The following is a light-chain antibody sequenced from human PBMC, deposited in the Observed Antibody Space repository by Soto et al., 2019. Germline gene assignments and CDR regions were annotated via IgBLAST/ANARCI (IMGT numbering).Light chain of an antibody. CDR2: GAS. Sequence: DIQLTQSPTSLSASVGDRVTIPFRSSQSISIYLNWYQLKPGKAPNLLMYGASYLKSGVPTRFSGSGSGTDFTLTISSLQPEDFAIYYCQQTYTTPEITFGQGTRLEIK. V-gene: IGKV1-39*01. CDR3: QQTYTTPEIT. CDR1: QSISIY. J-gene: IGKJ5*01.